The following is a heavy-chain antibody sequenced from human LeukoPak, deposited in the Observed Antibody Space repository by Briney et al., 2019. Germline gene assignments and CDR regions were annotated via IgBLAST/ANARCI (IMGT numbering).Heavy chain of an antibody. J-gene: IGHJ4*02. CDR2: ISSDGSGT. Sequence: GGSLRLSCTASGFTFSNHWMLWVRQAPGEGLAWVSRISSDGSGTAYADSVEGRFTVSRDNAKNTLYLQMSGLRAEDTAVYFCARHAYSAVSGDRTPALWGQGTLVTVSS. CDR1: GFTFSNHW. D-gene: IGHD6-19*01. V-gene: IGHV3-74*01. CDR3: ARHAYSAVSGDRTPAL.